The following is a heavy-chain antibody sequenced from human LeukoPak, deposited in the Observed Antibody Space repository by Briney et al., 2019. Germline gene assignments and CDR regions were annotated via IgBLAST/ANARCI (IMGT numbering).Heavy chain of an antibody. Sequence: PGGSLRLSCSASGFIFSSYAMHWVRQAPGKGLEYVSSISDNGGTTYHADSVKGRFTISRDNSKNTLFLQMSSLRPEDTAVYFCVKDLRYYYGSGSYYLTWGQGSLVTVSS. CDR3: VKDLRYYYGSGSYYLT. CDR2: ISDNGGTT. CDR1: GFIFSSYA. V-gene: IGHV3-64D*09. J-gene: IGHJ5*02. D-gene: IGHD3-10*01.